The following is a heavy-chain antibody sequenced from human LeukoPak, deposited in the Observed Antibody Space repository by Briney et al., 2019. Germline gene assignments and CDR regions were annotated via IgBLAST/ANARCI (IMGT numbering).Heavy chain of an antibody. CDR1: GSSISNYD. CDR3: ARHAGLARPIDY. V-gene: IGHV4-59*08. J-gene: IGHJ4*02. D-gene: IGHD6-19*01. CDR2: IYSTGST. Sequence: SETLSLTCSVSGSSISNYDWSWIRQSPGKGLEWIGYIYSTGSTDYNPALKSRVTISVETSKNQFSLRLSSVTAADTAVYFCARHAGLARPIDYWGQGTLVPVSS.